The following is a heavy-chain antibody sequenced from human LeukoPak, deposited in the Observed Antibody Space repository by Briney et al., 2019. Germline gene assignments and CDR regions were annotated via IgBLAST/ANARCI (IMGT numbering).Heavy chain of an antibody. CDR1: GGTFSSYA. CDR3: ARDTERGYSYGYVEC. Sequence: AASVKVSCKASGGTFSSYAISWVRQAPGQGLEWMGWINPNNGGTNYAQEFQGRVTMTRDTSITTAYMELSRLRSDDTAVYYCARDTERGYSYGYVECWGQGTLVTVSS. J-gene: IGHJ4*02. D-gene: IGHD5-18*01. CDR2: INPNNGGT. V-gene: IGHV1-2*02.